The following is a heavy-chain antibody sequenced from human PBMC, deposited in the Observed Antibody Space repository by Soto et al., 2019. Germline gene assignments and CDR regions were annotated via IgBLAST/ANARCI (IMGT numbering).Heavy chain of an antibody. D-gene: IGHD2-8*01. V-gene: IGHV4-59*01. CDR3: ARATYVASWFDP. J-gene: IGHJ5*02. Sequence: PSETLSLTCTVSGGSISSYYWSWIRQPPGKGLEWIGYIYYSGSTNYNPSLKSRVTISVDTSKNQFSLKLSSVTAADTAVYYCARATYVASWFDPWGQGTLVTVSS. CDR2: IYYSGST. CDR1: GGSISSYY.